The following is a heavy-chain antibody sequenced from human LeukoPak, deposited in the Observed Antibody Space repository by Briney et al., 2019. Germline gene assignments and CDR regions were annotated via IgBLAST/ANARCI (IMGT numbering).Heavy chain of an antibody. J-gene: IGHJ6*02. Sequence: ASVKVSCEASGYTFSDYYIQWMRQAPGQGLEWMGWINPKSGDTTYAHNFQDRVTMSRDTSISSAYMELSRLRSDDTAVYYCARETKWELQFFAMDVRGQGTTVTVSS. V-gene: IGHV1-2*02. CDR3: ARETKWELQFFAMDV. CDR1: GYTFSDYY. CDR2: INPKSGDT. D-gene: IGHD1-26*01.